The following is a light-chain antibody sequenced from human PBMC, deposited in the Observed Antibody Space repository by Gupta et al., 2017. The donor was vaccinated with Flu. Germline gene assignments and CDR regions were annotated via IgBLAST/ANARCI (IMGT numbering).Light chain of an antibody. J-gene: IGKJ3*01. CDR2: AAS. V-gene: IGKV1-39*01. CDR1: QRISSY. Sequence: DIQMTQSPSSLSASVGDRVTITCQTSQRISSYLNWYQQKPGKAPKLLITAASHLQSGVPTRFSGSGSGTDFTLTISSLQTEDFATYYCQQSYSTAFGPGTTVDLK. CDR3: QQSYSTA.